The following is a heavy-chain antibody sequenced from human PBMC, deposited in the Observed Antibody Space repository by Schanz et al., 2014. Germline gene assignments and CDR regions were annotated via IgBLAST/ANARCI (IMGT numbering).Heavy chain of an antibody. CDR1: GFTLNNAW. CDR3: AADLWFGAVWGVW. Sequence: EVQLVESGGGLVKPGGSLRLSCATSGFTLNNAWMNWVRQAPGKGLQWVARIKSKTDGGTSDYAAPVKGRFTISTDDSKNTVYLQINSLQTEDAPVYYCAADLWFGAVWGVWWGQGTLVTVSS. CDR2: IKSKTDGGTS. V-gene: IGHV3-15*01. D-gene: IGHD3-10*01. J-gene: IGHJ4*02.